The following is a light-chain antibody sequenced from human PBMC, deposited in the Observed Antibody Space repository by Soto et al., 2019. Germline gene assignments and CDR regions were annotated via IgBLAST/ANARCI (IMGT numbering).Light chain of an antibody. CDR2: DAS. CDR1: QSVSSY. V-gene: IGKV3-11*01. J-gene: IGKJ4*01. CDR3: QQRSSWPT. Sequence: EIVLTQSPATLSLSPGERATLSCRASQSVSSYLAWYQQKPGQPPRLLIYDASNRATGIPARFSGSGSGTDITLTISSLEPEDFAVYHCQQRSSWPTFGGGTKVEIK.